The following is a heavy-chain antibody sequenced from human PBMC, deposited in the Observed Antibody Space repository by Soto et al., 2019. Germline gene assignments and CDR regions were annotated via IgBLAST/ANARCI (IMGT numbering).Heavy chain of an antibody. CDR2: IYYSGST. D-gene: IGHD5-18*01. V-gene: IGHV4-31*03. CDR3: ARGYTALGPDY. Sequence: QVQLQESGPGLVKPSQTLSLTCTVSGGSISSGGYYWSWIRQHPGKGLEWIGYIYYSGSTYYNPSFKRRVSISVDTSKIQFSLQLRSVTAADTAVYYCARGYTALGPDYWGQGTLVTVSS. J-gene: IGHJ4*02. CDR1: GGSISSGGYY.